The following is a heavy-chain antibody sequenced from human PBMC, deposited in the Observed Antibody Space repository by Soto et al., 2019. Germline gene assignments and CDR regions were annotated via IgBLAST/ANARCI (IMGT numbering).Heavy chain of an antibody. V-gene: IGHV4-30-2*01. Sequence: ASETLSLTCTVSNGSVSSGTYSWSWVRQRPGKGLEWVGDIYYSGTTYYTPSLKRRLTMSMDRANDHFSLNLTSVPAPDTAVYFCARGHYYHGMDVWGQGITVTV. CDR3: ARGHYYHGMDV. CDR1: NGSVSSGTYS. J-gene: IGHJ6*02. CDR2: IYYSGTT.